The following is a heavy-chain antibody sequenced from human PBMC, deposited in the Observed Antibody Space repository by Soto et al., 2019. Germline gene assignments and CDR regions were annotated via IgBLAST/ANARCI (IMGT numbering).Heavy chain of an antibody. D-gene: IGHD4-17*01. J-gene: IGHJ4*02. CDR1: GFTFSSYD. CDR3: ARAGNYGDSQGYFDY. V-gene: IGHV3-13*01. CDR2: IGTAGDT. Sequence: GGSLRLSCAASGFTFSSYDMHWVRQATGKGLEWVSAIGTAGDTYYPGSVKGRSTISRENAKNSLYLQMNSLRAGDTAVYYCARAGNYGDSQGYFDYWGQGTLVTVSS.